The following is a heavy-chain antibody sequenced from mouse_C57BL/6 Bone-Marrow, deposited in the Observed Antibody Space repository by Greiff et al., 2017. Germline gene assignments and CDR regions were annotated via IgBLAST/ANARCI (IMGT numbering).Heavy chain of an antibody. CDR1: GYTFTSYW. CDR3: ARAYSNSYYAMDY. J-gene: IGHJ4*01. V-gene: IGHV1-69*01. D-gene: IGHD2-5*01. CDR2: IDPSDSYT. Sequence: VQLQQPGAELVMPGASVKLSCKASGYTFTSYWMHWVKQRPGKGLEWIGEIDPSDSYTNYNQKFKGKSTLTVDKSSSTAYMQLSSLTSEDSAVYYCARAYSNSYYAMDYWGQGTSVTVSS.